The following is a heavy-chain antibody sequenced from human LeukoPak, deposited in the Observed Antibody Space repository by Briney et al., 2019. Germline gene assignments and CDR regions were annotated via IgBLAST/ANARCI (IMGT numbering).Heavy chain of an antibody. CDR2: IYYSGST. D-gene: IGHD6-13*01. Sequence: PSESLSLTCTVSGGSISTYYWTWSRQPPGKGLEWIGYIYYSGSTNYNPSLKSRVTTSVDTSKNQFSLKLTSVTAADTAVYYCARGAVAGYLNAPLDYLGQGTLVTVSS. CDR3: ARGAVAGYLNAPLDY. CDR1: GGSISTYY. V-gene: IGHV4-59*01. J-gene: IGHJ4*02.